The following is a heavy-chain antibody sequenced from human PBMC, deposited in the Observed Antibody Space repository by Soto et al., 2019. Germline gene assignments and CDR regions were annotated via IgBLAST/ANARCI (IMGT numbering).Heavy chain of an antibody. D-gene: IGHD3-22*01. CDR3: ARDHFFDSSTPSPY. CDR1: GGTFSSYA. J-gene: IGHJ4*02. V-gene: IGHV1-69*01. CDR2: IIPIFGTA. Sequence: QVQLVQSGAEVKKPGSSVKVSCKASGGTFSSYAISWVRQAPGQGLEWMGGIIPIFGTASYAQKFQGRVTITADESTSTAYMELSSLRSEDTAVYYCARDHFFDSSTPSPYWGQGTLVTVSS.